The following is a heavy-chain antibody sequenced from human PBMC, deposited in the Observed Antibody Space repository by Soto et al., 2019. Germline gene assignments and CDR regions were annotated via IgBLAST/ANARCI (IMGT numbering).Heavy chain of an antibody. J-gene: IGHJ6*02. CDR1: GYTFTSYG. V-gene: IGHV1-18*04. Sequence: ASVKVSCKASGYTFTSYGISWVRQAPGQGLEWMGWISAYNGNTNYAQKLQGRVTMTTDTSTSTAYVELRSLRSDDTAVYYCARDSGSYYYYYYYGMDVWGQGTTVTVSS. D-gene: IGHD1-26*01. CDR2: ISAYNGNT. CDR3: ARDSGSYYYYYYYGMDV.